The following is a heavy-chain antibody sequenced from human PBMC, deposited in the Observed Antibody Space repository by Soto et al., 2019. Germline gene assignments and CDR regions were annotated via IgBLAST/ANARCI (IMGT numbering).Heavy chain of an antibody. CDR1: GFTFSRNY. CDR3: ARRRSYGSGSYYLPDAFDI. Sequence: PGGPLRLSSAASGFTFSRNYMSWVRQAPGKGLEWVSVIYSGGSTYYADSVKGRFTISRDNSKNTLYLQMNSLRAEDTAVYYCARRRSYGSGSYYLPDAFDIWGQGTMVTVSS. V-gene: IGHV3-66*01. J-gene: IGHJ3*02. CDR2: IYSGGST. D-gene: IGHD3-10*01.